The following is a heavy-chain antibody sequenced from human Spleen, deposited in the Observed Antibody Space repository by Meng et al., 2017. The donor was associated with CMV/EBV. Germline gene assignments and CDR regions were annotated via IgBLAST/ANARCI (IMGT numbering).Heavy chain of an antibody. Sequence: SETLSLTCTVSGGSISSGGYYWSWIRQHPGKGLEWIGYIYYSGSTYYNPSLKSRVTISVDTSKNQFSLKLSSVTAADTAVYYCARLVGYCSSTSCYTIDYYYYYGMDVWGQGTTVTVSS. CDR2: IYYSGST. CDR1: GGSISSGGYY. V-gene: IGHV4-31*03. CDR3: ARLVGYCSSTSCYTIDYYYYYGMDV. J-gene: IGHJ6*02. D-gene: IGHD2-2*02.